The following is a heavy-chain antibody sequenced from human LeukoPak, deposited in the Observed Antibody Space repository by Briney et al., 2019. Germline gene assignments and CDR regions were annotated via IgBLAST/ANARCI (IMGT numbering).Heavy chain of an antibody. CDR2: ISAYNGNT. J-gene: IGHJ6*03. CDR1: GYTFTGYY. Sequence: ASVKVSCKASGYTFTGYYMHWVRQAPGQGLEWMGWISAYNGNTNYAQKLQGRVTMTTDTSTSTAYMELRSLRSDDTAVYYCARGKGYSSSWPTNYYYYYMDVWGKGTTVTVSS. V-gene: IGHV1-18*04. D-gene: IGHD6-13*01. CDR3: ARGKGYSSSWPTNYYYYYMDV.